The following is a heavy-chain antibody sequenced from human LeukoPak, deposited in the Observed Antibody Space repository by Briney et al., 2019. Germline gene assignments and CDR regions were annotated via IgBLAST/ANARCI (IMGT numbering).Heavy chain of an antibody. D-gene: IGHD6-13*01. CDR3: ARDPQYSSSFVYYYYYAMDV. V-gene: IGHV3-11*01. CDR2: ISSSGSTI. J-gene: IGHJ6*02. Sequence: GGSLRLSCAASGFTFSDYYMSWIRQAPGKGLEWVSYISSSGSTIYYADSVKGRFTISRDNAKNSLYLQMNSLRAEDTAVYYCARDPQYSSSFVYYYYYAMDVWGQGTTVTVSS. CDR1: GFTFSDYY.